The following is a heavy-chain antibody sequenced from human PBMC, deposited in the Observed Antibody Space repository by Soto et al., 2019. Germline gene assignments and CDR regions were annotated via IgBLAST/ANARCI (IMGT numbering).Heavy chain of an antibody. Sequence: QVQLQESGPGLVKPSETLSLTCTVSGGSISSYYWSWIRQPPGKGLEWLGFFFYSGSTSYNPSLKSRVTISRDTSEYQFSLKLNSVTAADTAVYYCASMIGDPVLSFDSWGQGTLVAVSS. CDR3: ASMIGDPVLSFDS. V-gene: IGHV4-59*01. CDR2: FFYSGST. D-gene: IGHD3-10*02. CDR1: GGSISSYY. J-gene: IGHJ5*01.